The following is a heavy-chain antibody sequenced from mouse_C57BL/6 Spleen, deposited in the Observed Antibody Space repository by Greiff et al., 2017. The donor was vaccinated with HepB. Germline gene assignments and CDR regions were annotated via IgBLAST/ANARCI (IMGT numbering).Heavy chain of an antibody. J-gene: IGHJ4*01. CDR2: IDPENGDT. V-gene: IGHV14-4*01. CDR3: TRYFAMDY. Sequence: EVKLVESGAELVRPGASVKLSCTASGFNIKDDYMHWVKQRPEQGLEWIGWIDPENGDTEYASKFQGKATITADTSSNTAYLQLSSLTSEDTAVYYCTRYFAMDYWGQGTSVTVSS. CDR1: GFNIKDDY.